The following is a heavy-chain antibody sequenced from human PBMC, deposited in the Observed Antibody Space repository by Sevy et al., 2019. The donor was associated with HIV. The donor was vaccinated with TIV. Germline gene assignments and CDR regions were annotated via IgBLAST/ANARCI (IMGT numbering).Heavy chain of an antibody. Sequence: GGSLRLSCAASGFTFTSYAMSWVRQAPGKGLEWVSDNSGSGGRTNYADSVKGRFTISRDNSKNTLNLQMNSLRAEDTAIYYCAKPTSYVYGSSSDPLPSSRNDYWGQGTLVTVSS. J-gene: IGHJ4*02. CDR2: NSGSGGRT. V-gene: IGHV3-23*01. CDR3: AKPTSYVYGSSSDPLPSSRNDY. CDR1: GFTFTSYA. D-gene: IGHD3-10*01.